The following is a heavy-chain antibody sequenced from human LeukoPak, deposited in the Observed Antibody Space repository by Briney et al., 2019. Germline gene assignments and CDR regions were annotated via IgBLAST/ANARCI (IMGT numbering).Heavy chain of an antibody. CDR1: GGSINNGGYY. D-gene: IGHD6-13*01. CDR3: AREYTGIAAQLGFDY. V-gene: IGHV4-31*03. Sequence: SETLSLTCTVSGGSINNGGYYWSWIRQHPGKGLEWIGYIYYSGSSYYNPSLRSRVTISVDTSKNHFSLKLSSVTAADTAVYYCAREYTGIAAQLGFDYWGQGTLVTVSS. J-gene: IGHJ4*02. CDR2: IYYSGSS.